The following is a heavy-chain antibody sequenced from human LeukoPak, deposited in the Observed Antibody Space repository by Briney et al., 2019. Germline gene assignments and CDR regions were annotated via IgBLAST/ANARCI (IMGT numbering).Heavy chain of an antibody. CDR2: ISNSGTSI. CDR1: GFTFSDSY. D-gene: IGHD7-27*01. J-gene: IGHJ4*02. CDR3: GRGHWGLDY. V-gene: IGHV3-11*04. Sequence: GGSLRLSCAASGFTFSDSYMTWIRQAPGKGLEWVSYISNSGTSIFYADSVKGRLTTSRDSAKSSLYLQMNSLSAEDTAVYYCGRGHWGLDYWGQGALVTVSS.